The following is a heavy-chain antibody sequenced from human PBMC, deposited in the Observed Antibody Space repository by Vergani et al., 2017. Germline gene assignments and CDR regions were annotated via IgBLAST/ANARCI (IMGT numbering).Heavy chain of an antibody. CDR2: ISWNSGSI. J-gene: IGHJ6*03. Sequence: EVQLVESGGGLVQPGRSLRLSCAASGFTFDDYAMHWVRQAPGKGLEWVSGISWNSGSIGYADSVKGRFTISRDNAKNSLYLQMNSLRAEDTAVYYCAREGYYYYMDVWGKGTTVTVSS. CDR3: AREGYYYYMDV. V-gene: IGHV3-9*01. CDR1: GFTFDDYA.